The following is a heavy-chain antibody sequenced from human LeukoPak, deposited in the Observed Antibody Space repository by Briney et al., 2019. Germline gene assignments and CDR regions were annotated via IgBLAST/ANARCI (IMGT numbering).Heavy chain of an antibody. D-gene: IGHD3-22*01. V-gene: IGHV5-51*01. Sequence: GESLKISCKGSGYSFTSYWIGWVRQMPGKGLEWMGIIYPGDSDTRYSPSFQGQVTISADTSISTAYLQWSSLKASDTAMYYCARITKDYYDSSGYNEYYFDYWGQGTLVTVSS. CDR1: GYSFTSYW. CDR2: IYPGDSDT. CDR3: ARITKDYYDSSGYNEYYFDY. J-gene: IGHJ4*02.